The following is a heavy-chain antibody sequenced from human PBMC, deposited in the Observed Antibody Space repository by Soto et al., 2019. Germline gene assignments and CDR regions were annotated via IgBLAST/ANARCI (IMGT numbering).Heavy chain of an antibody. V-gene: IGHV3-30*03. CDR2: ISYDGSNK. D-gene: IGHD2-15*01. Sequence: QVQLVESGGGVVQPGRSLRLSCAASGFTFSSYGMHWVRQAPGKGLEWVAVISYDGSNKYYADSVKGRFTISRDNSKNTLYLQMNSLRAEDTAVYYCAGAATRSIYYYYYMDVWGNGTTVSVSS. CDR3: AGAATRSIYYYYYMDV. CDR1: GFTFSSYG. J-gene: IGHJ6*03.